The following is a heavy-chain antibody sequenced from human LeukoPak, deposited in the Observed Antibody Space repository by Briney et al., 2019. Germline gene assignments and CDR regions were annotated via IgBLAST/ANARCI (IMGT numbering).Heavy chain of an antibody. D-gene: IGHD3-10*01. J-gene: IGHJ5*02. V-gene: IGHV5-10-1*01. CDR1: GYLFTSYW. CDR2: VDPSDSYT. CDR3: ARHNGFGELYYGWFDP. Sequence: PGESLRISCKGSGYLFTSYWISWVRQMPGKGLEWMGRVDPSDSYTNYSPSFQGHVTISADKSISTAYLQWSSLKASDTAMYYCARHNGFGELYYGWFDPWGQGTLVTVSS.